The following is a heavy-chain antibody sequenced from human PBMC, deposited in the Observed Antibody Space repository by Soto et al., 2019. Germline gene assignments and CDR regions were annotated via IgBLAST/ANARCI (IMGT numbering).Heavy chain of an antibody. D-gene: IGHD1-1*01. CDR2: IIPIFGTA. J-gene: IGHJ4*02. V-gene: IGHV1-69*01. CDR1: GFTFSSYA. Sequence: QVQLVESGGGVVQPGRSLRLSCAASGFTFSSYAISWVRQAPGQGLEWMGGIIPIFGTANYAQKFQGRVTITADESTSTAYMELSSLRSEDTAVYYCASPAGDWTLDYFDYWGQGTLVTVSS. CDR3: ASPAGDWTLDYFDY.